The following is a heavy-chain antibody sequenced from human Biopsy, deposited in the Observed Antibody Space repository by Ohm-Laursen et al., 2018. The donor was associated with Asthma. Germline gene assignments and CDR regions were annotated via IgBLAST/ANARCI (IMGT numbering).Heavy chain of an antibody. CDR3: ARDAPTGGYIDY. J-gene: IGHJ4*02. CDR1: RFTFSGYT. Sequence: SLRLSCTASRFTFSGYTMNWVRQAPGKGLEWVSSITSSSSYIFYADSVKGRFTISRDNPRDSLYLQMNSLRAEDTAVYYCARDAPTGGYIDYWGLGTLVTVSS. CDR2: ITSSSSYI. V-gene: IGHV3-21*01. D-gene: IGHD7-27*01.